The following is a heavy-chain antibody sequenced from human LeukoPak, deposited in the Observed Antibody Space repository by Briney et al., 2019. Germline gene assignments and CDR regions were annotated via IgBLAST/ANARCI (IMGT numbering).Heavy chain of an antibody. CDR1: GFTFSSYS. Sequence: PGGSLRLACAASGFTFSSYSMNWVGQAPGKGLEGVGSIYHSGSTYYNPSLKSRVTISVDTSKNQFSLKLRSVTAADTAVYYCARSRGRLAQLDYWGQGTLVTVSS. D-gene: IGHD6-25*01. V-gene: IGHV4-38-2*01. CDR3: ARSRGRLAQLDY. CDR2: IYHSGST. J-gene: IGHJ4*02.